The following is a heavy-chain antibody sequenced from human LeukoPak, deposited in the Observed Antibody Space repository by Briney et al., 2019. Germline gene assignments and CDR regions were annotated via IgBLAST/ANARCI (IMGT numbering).Heavy chain of an antibody. J-gene: IGHJ4*02. CDR1: GGSISSGSYC. V-gene: IGHV4-61*01. Sequence: SQTLSLTCAVSGGSISSGSYCWSWIRPPPGKGLEWIGYIYYSGSTNYNPSLKSRVTISVDTSKNQSSLKLSSVTAADTAVYYCAGTYYYDSSGYFFDYWGQGTLVTVSS. CDR2: IYYSGST. D-gene: IGHD3-22*01. CDR3: AGTYYYDSSGYFFDY.